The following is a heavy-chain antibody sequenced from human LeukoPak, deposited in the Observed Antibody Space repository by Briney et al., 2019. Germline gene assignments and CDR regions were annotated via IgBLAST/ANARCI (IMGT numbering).Heavy chain of an antibody. CDR1: GYTFTGYY. Sequence: ASVKVSCKASGYTFTGYYMHWVRQAPGQGLEWMGWINPNSGGTNYAQKFQGRVTMTRDTSISTAYMELSRLRSDDTAVYYCARDPSLGIAAAGTPPDYYYYGMDVWGQGTTVTVSS. J-gene: IGHJ6*02. CDR3: ARDPSLGIAAAGTPPDYYYYGMDV. CDR2: INPNSGGT. V-gene: IGHV1-2*02. D-gene: IGHD6-13*01.